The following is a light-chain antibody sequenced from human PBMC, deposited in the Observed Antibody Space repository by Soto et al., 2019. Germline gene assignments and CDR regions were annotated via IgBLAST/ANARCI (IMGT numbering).Light chain of an antibody. V-gene: IGLV2-8*01. CDR1: SSDIGGYKF. J-gene: IGLJ2*01. CDR2: EVN. Sequence: QSVLTQPPSASGSPGQSVTISCTGTSSDIGGYKFVLWYQQYPGKAPKLMIYEVNKRPSGVPDRFSGSKSGNTASLTVSGLQAEDEADYYCSSYAGSDIFVFGGGTKLTVL. CDR3: SSYAGSDIFV.